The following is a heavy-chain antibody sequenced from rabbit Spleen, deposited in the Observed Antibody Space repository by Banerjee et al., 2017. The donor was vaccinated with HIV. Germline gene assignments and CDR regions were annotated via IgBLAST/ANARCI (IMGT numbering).Heavy chain of an antibody. CDR1: GFSFSSSDY. V-gene: IGHV1S40*01. J-gene: IGHJ4*01. CDR2: INAATGKP. CDR3: ARDLTSAIGWNFNL. Sequence: QSLEESGGDLVKPGASLTLTCTASGFSFSSSDYMCWVRQAPGKGLEWIACINAATGKPVYATWAKGRFTISKTSSTTVTLQMTSLTAADTARYFCARDLTSAIGWNFNLWAQAPSSPS. D-gene: IGHD1-1*01.